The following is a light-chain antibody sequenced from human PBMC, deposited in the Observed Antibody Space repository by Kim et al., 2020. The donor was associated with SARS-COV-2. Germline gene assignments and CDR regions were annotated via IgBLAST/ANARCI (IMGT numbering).Light chain of an antibody. J-gene: IGKJ4*01. CDR2: DES. CDR3: QQYDNVPRLT. Sequence: DIQMTQSPSSLSASVGDRVTITCQASQDINNYLNWYQQKPGKAPKLLIYDESNLETGVPPRFSGPSRFSGSGSGTDFIFTISSLQPEDIATYYCQQYDNVPRLTFGGGTKVDIK. V-gene: IGKV1-33*01. CDR1: QDINNY.